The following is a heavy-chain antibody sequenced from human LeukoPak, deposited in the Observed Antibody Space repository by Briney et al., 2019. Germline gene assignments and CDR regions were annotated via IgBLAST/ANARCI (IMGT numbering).Heavy chain of an antibody. CDR3: AGVYAIPNYYYYMDV. CDR1: GFTVSINY. CDR2: IYSGGST. D-gene: IGHD2-8*01. V-gene: IGHV3-53*01. J-gene: IGHJ6*03. Sequence: GGSLRLSCAASGFTVSINYMSWVRQAPGKGLEWVSVIYSGGSTYYADSVKGRFTISRDNSKNTLYLQVNSLRAEDTAVYYCAGVYAIPNYYYYMDVWGKGTTVTVSS.